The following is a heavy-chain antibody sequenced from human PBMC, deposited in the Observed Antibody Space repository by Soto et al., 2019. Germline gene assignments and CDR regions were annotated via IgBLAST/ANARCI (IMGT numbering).Heavy chain of an antibody. V-gene: IGHV4-30-2*01. CDR2: IYHSGST. J-gene: IGHJ3*02. CDR3: GPGGAFDI. CDR1: GGSISSGGYS. D-gene: IGHD3-22*01. Sequence: SETLSLTCAVSGGSISSGGYSWSWIRQPPGKGLEWIGYIYHSGSTYYNPSSALRLYLQMNSLRAEDTAVYYCAREPPNYYDSSGPGGAFDIWGQGTMVTVS.